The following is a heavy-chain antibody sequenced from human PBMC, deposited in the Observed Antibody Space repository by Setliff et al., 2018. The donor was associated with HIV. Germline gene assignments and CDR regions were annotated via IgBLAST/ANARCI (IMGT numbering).Heavy chain of an antibody. D-gene: IGHD3-22*01. CDR2: IYWDDDK. V-gene: IGHV2-5*02. Sequence: SGPTLVNPTQTLTLTCSFSGFSLNTAGVGVAWIRQPPGKALEWLALIYWDDDKRFSPSLSSRLTITKDTSKNQVVLTMANMDPVDTVTYFCAHYYDSSGFYNSFDYWGQGALVTVSS. J-gene: IGHJ4*02. CDR1: GFSLNTAGVG. CDR3: AHYYDSSGFYNSFDY.